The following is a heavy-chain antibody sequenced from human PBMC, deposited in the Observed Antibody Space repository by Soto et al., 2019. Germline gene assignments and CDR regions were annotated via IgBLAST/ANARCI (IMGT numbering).Heavy chain of an antibody. CDR2: ISYDGDYH. CDR1: GFTFNTYN. D-gene: IGHD3-10*01. J-gene: IGHJ4*02. V-gene: IGHV3-30-3*01. CDR3: VIVLGGSGDN. Sequence: QVQLVESGGGVVQPGRSLRLSCTASGFTFNTYNIHWVRQAPGKGLEWVAIISYDGDYHDYADSVKGRFNISRDTSKNTVYPQLKSLRPEDTAVYSCVIVLGGSGDNWGQGTLVTVCS.